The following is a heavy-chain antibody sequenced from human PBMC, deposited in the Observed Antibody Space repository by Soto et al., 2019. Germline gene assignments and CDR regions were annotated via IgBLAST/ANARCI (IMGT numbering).Heavy chain of an antibody. CDR1: GFTFSSYG. V-gene: IGHV3-30*18. CDR2: ISYDGSNK. D-gene: IGHD5-12*01. Sequence: ESGGGVVQPGRSLRLSCAASGFTFSSYGMHWVRQAPGKGLEWVAVISYDGSNKYYADSVKGRFTISRDNSKNTLYLQMNSLRAEDTAVYYCAKDRANSGSYSLHWGQGTLVTVSS. J-gene: IGHJ4*02. CDR3: AKDRANSGSYSLH.